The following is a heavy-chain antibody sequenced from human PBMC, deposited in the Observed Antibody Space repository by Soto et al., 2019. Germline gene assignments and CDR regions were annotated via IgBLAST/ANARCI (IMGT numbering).Heavy chain of an antibody. CDR1: GGSISSYY. Sequence: QVQLQESGPGLVKPSETLSLTCTVSGGSISSYYWSWIRQPPGKGLEWIGYIYYSGSTNYNPSLQSRVTIXXDXSXXQFSLKLSSVTAADTAVYYCARGGFWSGYPSGMDVWGQGTTVTVSS. CDR2: IYYSGST. J-gene: IGHJ6*02. D-gene: IGHD3-3*01. V-gene: IGHV4-59*01. CDR3: ARGGFWSGYPSGMDV.